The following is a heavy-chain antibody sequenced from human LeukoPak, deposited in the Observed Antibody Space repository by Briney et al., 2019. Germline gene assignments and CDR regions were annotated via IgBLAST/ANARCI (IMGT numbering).Heavy chain of an antibody. D-gene: IGHD4-23*01. CDR3: AHRGLGGSSGWLDY. J-gene: IGHJ4*02. CDR2: IYWDDDK. CDR1: GFSLSTSGVG. Sequence: SGPTLVNPTQTLTLTCTFSGFSLSTSGVGVGWIRQSPGKALEWLAVIYWDDDKRYSPSLKSRLTIAKDTSKNLVVLILTNLDPVDTATYYCAHRGLGGSSGWLDYWGQGTLVTVSS. V-gene: IGHV2-5*02.